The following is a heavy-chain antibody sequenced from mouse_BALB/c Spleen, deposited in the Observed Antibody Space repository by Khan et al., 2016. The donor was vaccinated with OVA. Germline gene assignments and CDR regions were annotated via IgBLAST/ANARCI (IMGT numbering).Heavy chain of an antibody. J-gene: IGHJ3*01. Sequence: VQLQQSGAELARPGASVKMSCKASGYTFTSYTIHWIKQRPGQGLEWIGYINPSSGYTNYNQTFKDKATLTADKSSTTAYMQLSSLTSDDSAVYCCARDGAYYRNDGWFAYWGQGTLVTVSA. D-gene: IGHD2-14*01. CDR3: ARDGAYYRNDGWFAY. CDR1: GYTFTSYT. V-gene: IGHV1-4*01. CDR2: INPSSGYT.